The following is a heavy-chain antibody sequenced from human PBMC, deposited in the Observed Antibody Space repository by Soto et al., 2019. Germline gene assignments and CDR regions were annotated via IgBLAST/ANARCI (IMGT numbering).Heavy chain of an antibody. CDR3: AREGGESSDGLYYFDS. J-gene: IGHJ4*02. Sequence: SETLSLTCTVSCGSTSSDNYWSWIRQPPGKGLEWIGHIYYSGNTDYSPSLKSRLAISIDTSKNQFSLKLSSVTAADTAVYFCAREGGESSDGLYYFDSWGQGSLVTVS. D-gene: IGHD3-16*01. CDR1: CGSTSSDNY. V-gene: IGHV4-30-4*01. CDR2: IYYSGNT.